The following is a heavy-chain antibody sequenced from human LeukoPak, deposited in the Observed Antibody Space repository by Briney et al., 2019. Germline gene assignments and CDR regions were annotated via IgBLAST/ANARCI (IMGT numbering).Heavy chain of an antibody. J-gene: IGHJ4*02. V-gene: IGHV1-24*01. Sequence: SSGKVSCKVSGYTLTELSMHWVRQAPGKGLEWMGGFDPEDGETIYAQKFQGRVTMTEDTSTDTAYMELSSLRSEDTAVYYCATVFSDSSGFWLHYWAQGTLVTVSS. D-gene: IGHD3-22*01. CDR3: ATVFSDSSGFWLHY. CDR1: GYTLTELS. CDR2: FDPEDGET.